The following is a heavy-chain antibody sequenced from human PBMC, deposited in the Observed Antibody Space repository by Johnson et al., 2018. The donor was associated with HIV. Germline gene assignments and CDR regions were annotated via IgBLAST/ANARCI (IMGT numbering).Heavy chain of an antibody. CDR2: ISWHSGSM. J-gene: IGHJ3*02. Sequence: VQLVESGGGLVKPGGSLRLSCAASGFSFDDYGMHWVRQAPGKGLEWVSGISWHSGSMGYADSVKGRFTISRDNAKNSLYLQMNSLRAEDTAVYYCARGARGDLEWLLSGHAFDIWGQGTMVTVSS. V-gene: IGHV3-9*01. CDR1: GFSFDDYG. CDR3: ARGARGDLEWLLSGHAFDI. D-gene: IGHD3-3*01.